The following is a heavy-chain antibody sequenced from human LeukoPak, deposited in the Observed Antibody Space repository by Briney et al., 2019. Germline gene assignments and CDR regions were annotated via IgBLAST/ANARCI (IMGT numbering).Heavy chain of an antibody. J-gene: IGHJ4*02. D-gene: IGHD3-3*01. CDR2: INHSGST. CDR3: ARASDYDFWSGNYSFDY. V-gene: IGHV4-34*01. CDR1: GGSFSGYC. Sequence: SETLSLTCAVYGGSFSGYCWSWIRQPPGKGLEWIGEINHSGSTNYNPSLKSRVTISVDTSKNQFSLKLSSVTAADTAVYYCARASDYDFWSGNYSFDYWGQGTLVTVSS.